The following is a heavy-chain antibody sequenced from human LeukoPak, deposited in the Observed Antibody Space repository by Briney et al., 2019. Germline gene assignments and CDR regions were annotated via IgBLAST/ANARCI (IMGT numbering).Heavy chain of an antibody. CDR1: GFTFSSYG. D-gene: IGHD3-10*01. J-gene: IGHJ4*02. CDR2: ISGSGGTI. V-gene: IGHV3-23*01. Sequence: GGTLRLSCAASGFTFSSYGLSRVRQAPGKGLEWGSDISGSGGTIYYANSVKGRFTISRDNSKNTLYPQMNSLRAEDTAIYYWAKGGFDSFGDDYWGQGTLVTVSS. CDR3: AKGGFDSFGDDY.